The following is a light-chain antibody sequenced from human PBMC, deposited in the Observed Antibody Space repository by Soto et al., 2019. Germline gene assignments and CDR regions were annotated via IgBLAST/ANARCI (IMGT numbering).Light chain of an antibody. Sequence: EIGLTQSPGTLSLSPGERATLSCRASQSLIKSLAWYQQKPGQAPRLLIYDASDRAAGIPARFSGSESRTDFTLTNSSLEPDDFAVYYCQLRTTFGQGTRLEIK. J-gene: IGKJ5*01. V-gene: IGKV3-11*01. CDR1: QSLIKS. CDR2: DAS. CDR3: QLRTT.